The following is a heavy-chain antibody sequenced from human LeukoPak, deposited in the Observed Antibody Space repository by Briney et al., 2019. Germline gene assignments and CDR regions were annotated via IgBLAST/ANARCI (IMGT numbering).Heavy chain of an antibody. J-gene: IGHJ4*02. CDR2: IYSTGRS. CDR3: ARVAGRITMIGYFDY. V-gene: IGHV4-4*07. Sequence: SETLSLTCTVSGGSISNYFWSWVRQPAGKGLEWIGRIYSTGRSDYNPSLKSRITMSVDTSKNQFSLKLSSVTAADTAVYYCARVAGRITMIGYFDYWGQGTLVTVSS. CDR1: GGSISNYF. D-gene: IGHD3-22*01.